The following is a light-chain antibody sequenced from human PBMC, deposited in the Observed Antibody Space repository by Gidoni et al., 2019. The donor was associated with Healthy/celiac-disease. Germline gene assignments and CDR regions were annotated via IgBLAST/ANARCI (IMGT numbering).Light chain of an antibody. CDR2: AAS. V-gene: IGKV1-39*01. CDR3: QQSYSTPFT. Sequence: DIQLPQSPSSLSASVGDRVTITCRTSQSISSYLKWYQQKPGKATKLLIYAASRLQSGVPSRFSGSGSGADFTLTISSLQPEDFANYYCQQSYSTPFTFGPGTKVDIK. CDR1: QSISSY. J-gene: IGKJ3*01.